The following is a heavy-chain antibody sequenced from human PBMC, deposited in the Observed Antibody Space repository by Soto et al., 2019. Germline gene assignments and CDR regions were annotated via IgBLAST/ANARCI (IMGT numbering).Heavy chain of an antibody. V-gene: IGHV3-23*01. D-gene: IGHD3-10*01. CDR2: ISGSGSST. Sequence: GGSLRLSCAASGFTFSSYAMSWVRQAPGKGLEWVSVISGSGSSTYYADSVKGRFTISRDNSKKTLYVQMNSLRAEDTAVYYCAKDRDYPRDYFHYWGQGTLVTVSS. CDR3: AKDRDYPRDYFHY. CDR1: GFTFSSYA. J-gene: IGHJ4*02.